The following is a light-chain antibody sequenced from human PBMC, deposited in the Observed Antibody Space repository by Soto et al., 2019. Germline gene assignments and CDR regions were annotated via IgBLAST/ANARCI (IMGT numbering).Light chain of an antibody. CDR1: QSVRSSY. CDR2: GAS. Sequence: EIVLTQSPDTLSLSPGERATLSCRASQSVRSSYLAWYQQKPGQAPRLLLYGASRRATGIPDRFSGSGSGTDFTLTISRLEPEDFVVYYCQQYGSSLVTFGGGTKVEIK. J-gene: IGKJ4*01. CDR3: QQYGSSLVT. V-gene: IGKV3-20*01.